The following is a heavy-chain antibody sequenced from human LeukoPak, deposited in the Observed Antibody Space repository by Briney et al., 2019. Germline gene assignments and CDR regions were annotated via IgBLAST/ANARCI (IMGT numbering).Heavy chain of an antibody. Sequence: ASVKVSCKASGYTFTGYYMHWVRQAPGQGLEWMGWINPNSGGTNYAQKFQGRVTMTRDTSISTAYKELSRLRSDDTAVYYCARGRAYYDILTGYYTGDYWGQGTLVTVSS. D-gene: IGHD3-9*01. V-gene: IGHV1-2*02. J-gene: IGHJ4*02. CDR1: GYTFTGYY. CDR3: ARGRAYYDILTGYYTGDY. CDR2: INPNSGGT.